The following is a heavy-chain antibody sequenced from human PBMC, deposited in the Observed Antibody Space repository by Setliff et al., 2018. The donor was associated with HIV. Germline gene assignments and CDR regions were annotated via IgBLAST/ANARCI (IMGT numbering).Heavy chain of an antibody. CDR1: GGSISSGGYF. D-gene: IGHD2-15*01. V-gene: IGHV4-31*03. CDR3: ARESRVVEGSAYWYFDL. CDR2: IYYSGNT. Sequence: SETLSLTCTVSGGSISSGGYFWSWIRQHPGKGLEWIGIIYYSGNTYYNPSLKSRVAMSVDTSKNQFSLKLNSVTAADTAMYYCARESRVVEGSAYWYFDLWGRGTLVTVPQ. J-gene: IGHJ2*01.